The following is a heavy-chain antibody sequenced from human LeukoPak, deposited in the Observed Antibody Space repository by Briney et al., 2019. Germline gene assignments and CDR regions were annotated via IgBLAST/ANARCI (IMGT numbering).Heavy chain of an antibody. V-gene: IGHV3-30-3*01. Sequence: TGGSLRLSCAASGFTFSSYAMHWVRQAPGKGLEWVAVISYDGSNKYYADSVKGRFTISRDNSKNTLYLQMNSLRAEDTAVYYCAREEFTITMIVVGAFDIWGQGTMVTVSS. CDR3: AREEFTITMIVVGAFDI. CDR2: ISYDGSNK. CDR1: GFTFSSYA. J-gene: IGHJ3*02. D-gene: IGHD3-22*01.